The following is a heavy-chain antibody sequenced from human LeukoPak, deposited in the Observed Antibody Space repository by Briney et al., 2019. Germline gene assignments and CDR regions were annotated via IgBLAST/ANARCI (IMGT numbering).Heavy chain of an antibody. CDR1: GGSISNYY. CDR2: VSYTGSS. D-gene: IGHD6-19*01. CDR3: ARHHFSGIAVAGTRYRGSYWFDP. J-gene: IGHJ5*02. V-gene: IGHV4-59*08. Sequence: PSETLSLTCTVSGGSISNYYWSWIRQPPGKRLEWIGYVSYTGSSSSNPSLESRVTISVDMSKNQFSLRLSSVTASDTAVYYCARHHFSGIAVAGTRYRGSYWFDPWGQGTLVTVSS.